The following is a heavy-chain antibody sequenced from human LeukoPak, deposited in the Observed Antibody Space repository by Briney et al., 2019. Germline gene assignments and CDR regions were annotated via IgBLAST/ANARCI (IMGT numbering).Heavy chain of an antibody. CDR2: XXXXGGXT. D-gene: IGHD5-24*01. J-gene: IGHJ4*02. V-gene: IGHV3-23*01. Sequence: PGGSLRLSCAASGFTFSSYAMSWVRQAPGKGLEWVXXXXXXGGXTYYADSVKGRFTISRDNSKNTLYLQMNSLRAEDTAVYYCAKDGYNGEWGQGTLVTVSS. CDR1: GFTFSSYA. CDR3: AKDGYNGE.